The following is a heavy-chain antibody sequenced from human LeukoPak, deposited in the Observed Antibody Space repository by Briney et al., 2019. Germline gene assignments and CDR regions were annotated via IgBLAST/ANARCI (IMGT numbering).Heavy chain of an antibody. D-gene: IGHD1-26*01. CDR1: GGSISSSSYY. CDR2: IYYSGST. Sequence: TLSLTCTVSGGSISSSSYYWGWIRQPPGQGLEWIGSIYYSGSTNYNPSLKSRVTISVDTSKNQFSLKLSSVTAADTAVYYCARDGVLVGYPFDPWGQGTLVTVSS. CDR3: ARDGVLVGYPFDP. V-gene: IGHV4-39*07. J-gene: IGHJ5*02.